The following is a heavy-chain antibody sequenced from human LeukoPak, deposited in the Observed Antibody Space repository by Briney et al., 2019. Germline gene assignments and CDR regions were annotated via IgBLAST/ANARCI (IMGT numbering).Heavy chain of an antibody. CDR1: GFTFSTYW. V-gene: IGHV3-74*01. CDR3: ARSDYLTN. Sequence: PGGSLRLSCAASGFTFSTYWMHWVRQAPGKGLVWVSRIKNDGSFTNYADSVKGRFTISRDNAKNTLHLQMNSLRAEDTALYYCARSDYLTNWGQGTLVTVSS. D-gene: IGHD2/OR15-2a*01. J-gene: IGHJ4*02. CDR2: IKNDGSFT.